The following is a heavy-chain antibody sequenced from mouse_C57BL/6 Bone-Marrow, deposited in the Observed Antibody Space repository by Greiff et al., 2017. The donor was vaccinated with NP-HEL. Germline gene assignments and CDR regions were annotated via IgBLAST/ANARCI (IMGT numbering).Heavy chain of an antibody. CDR2: IYPRSGNT. Sequence: QVQLQQSGAELARPGASVKLSCKASGYTFTSYGISWVKQRTGQGLEWIGEIYPRSGNTYYNEKFKGKATLTADKSSSTAYMELRSLTSEDSAVYFCARKTYYSNYRDYAMDYWGQGTSVTVSS. D-gene: IGHD2-5*01. J-gene: IGHJ4*01. V-gene: IGHV1-81*01. CDR1: GYTFTSYG. CDR3: ARKTYYSNYRDYAMDY.